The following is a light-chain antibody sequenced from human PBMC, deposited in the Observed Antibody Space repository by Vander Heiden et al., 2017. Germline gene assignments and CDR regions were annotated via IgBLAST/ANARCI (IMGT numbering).Light chain of an antibody. CDR3: QQSYSTPPYT. V-gene: IGKV1-39*01. Sequence: DIQMTQSPSSLSASVRYRVTITCRASQSISSYLDWYQQKPGKAPRLLIYGASSMQSGIPSRFSGSGSGTDFTLTISSLQPEDFATYYCQQSYSTPPYTFGQGTKLEIK. J-gene: IGKJ2*01. CDR1: QSISSY. CDR2: GAS.